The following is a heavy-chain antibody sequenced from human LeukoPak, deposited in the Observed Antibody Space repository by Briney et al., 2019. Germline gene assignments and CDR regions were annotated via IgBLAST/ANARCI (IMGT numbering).Heavy chain of an antibody. CDR3: AELGITMIGGV. Sequence: GGSLRLSCAASGFTFSSYEMNWVRQAPGKGLEWVSYISSSGSTIYYADSVKGRFIISRDNAKNSLYLQMNSLRAEDTAVYYCAELGITMIGGVWGKGTTVAISS. CDR2: ISSSGSTI. V-gene: IGHV3-48*03. J-gene: IGHJ6*04. CDR1: GFTFSSYE. D-gene: IGHD3-10*02.